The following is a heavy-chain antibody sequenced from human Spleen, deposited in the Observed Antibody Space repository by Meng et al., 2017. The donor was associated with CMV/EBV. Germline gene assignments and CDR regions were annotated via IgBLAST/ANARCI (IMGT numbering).Heavy chain of an antibody. J-gene: IGHJ4*02. D-gene: IGHD3-10*01. CDR1: GFTFSSYA. V-gene: IGHV3-23*01. CDR2: ISDRGGST. CDR3: AKDGLWFGEPLDC. Sequence: GESLKISCAVSGFTFSSYAMNWVRQAPGKGLEWVSGISDRGGSTYYADSVKGRFTISRDNSKKTLYLQMKSLRADDTAAYYCAKDGLWFGEPLDCWGQGTLVTVSS.